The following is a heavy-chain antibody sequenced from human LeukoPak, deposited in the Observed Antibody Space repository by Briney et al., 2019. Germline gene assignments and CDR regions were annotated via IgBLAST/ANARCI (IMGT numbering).Heavy chain of an antibody. CDR1: GYTFTSYG. J-gene: IGHJ4*02. CDR2: ISAYNGNT. CDR3: ARTREDIVVVVAATRSTFFDY. Sequence: ASVKVSCKASGYTFTSYGISWVRQAPGQGLEWMGWISAYNGNTNYAQKLQGRVTMTTDTSTSTAYMELRSLRSDDTAVYYCARTREDIVVVVAATRSTFFDYWGQGTLVTVSS. D-gene: IGHD2-15*01. V-gene: IGHV1-18*01.